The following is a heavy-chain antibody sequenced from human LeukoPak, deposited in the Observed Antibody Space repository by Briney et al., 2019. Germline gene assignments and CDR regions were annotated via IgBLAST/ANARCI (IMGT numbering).Heavy chain of an antibody. CDR2: IYYSGST. CDR1: GGSISSSSYY. Sequence: SETLSLTCTVSGGSISSSSYYWGWIRQPPGKGLEWIGSIYYSGSTYYNPSLKSRVTISVDTSKNQFSLKLSSVTAADTAVYYCARHTGCSGGSCYSFWFDPWGQGTLVTVSS. D-gene: IGHD2-15*01. J-gene: IGHJ5*02. CDR3: ARHTGCSGGSCYSFWFDP. V-gene: IGHV4-39*01.